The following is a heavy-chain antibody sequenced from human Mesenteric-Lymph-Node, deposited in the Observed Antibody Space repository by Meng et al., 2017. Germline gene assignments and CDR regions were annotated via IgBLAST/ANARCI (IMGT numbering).Heavy chain of an antibody. Sequence: VQLQESGPGLVKPSDTLSLTCAVSGYSISSTNWWGWIRQPPGKGLELIGHIYYSGSTSYNPSLKSRVTISVDTSNNQFSLKLSSVTAADTAVYYCARVGWRQWSFDLWGRGTLVTVSS. CDR1: GYSISSTNW. V-gene: IGHV4-28*03. J-gene: IGHJ2*01. D-gene: IGHD5-18*01. CDR2: IYYSGST. CDR3: ARVGWRQWSFDL.